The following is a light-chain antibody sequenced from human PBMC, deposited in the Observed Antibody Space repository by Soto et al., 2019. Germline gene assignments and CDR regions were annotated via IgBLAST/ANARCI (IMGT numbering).Light chain of an antibody. V-gene: IGKV4-1*01. CDR2: WAS. Sequence: DIVLTQSPDSLAASLGELVTMDWRSSQSVLYSSNNKNYLAWYQQKPGQPPKALIYWASTRESGVPDRFSGSGSGTDFTLTISSLQAEDVAVYYCQQYYTTPWTFGQGTKVDIK. CDR3: QQYYTTPWT. CDR1: QSVLYSSNNKNY. J-gene: IGKJ1*01.